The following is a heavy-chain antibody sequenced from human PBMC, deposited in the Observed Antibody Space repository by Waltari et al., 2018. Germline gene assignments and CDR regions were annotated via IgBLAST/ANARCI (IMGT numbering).Heavy chain of an antibody. V-gene: IGHV3-21*01. Sequence: EVQLVESGGGLVKPGGSLRLSCAASGFTFSRYSMNWVRQAPGKGPEWVPAISSSSSYIYYADSVKGRFTISRDNAKNSLYLQMNSLRAEDTAVYYCAREAGTDYYDSRPYDAFDIWGQGTMVTVSS. J-gene: IGHJ3*02. CDR3: AREAGTDYYDSRPYDAFDI. CDR1: GFTFSRYS. CDR2: ISSSSSYI. D-gene: IGHD3-22*01.